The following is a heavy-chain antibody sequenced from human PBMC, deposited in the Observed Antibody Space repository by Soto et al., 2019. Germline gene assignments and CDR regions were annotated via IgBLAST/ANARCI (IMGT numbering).Heavy chain of an antibody. D-gene: IGHD1-1*01. J-gene: IGHJ4*02. V-gene: IGHV3-23*01. CDR1: GFIFSNYA. CDR2: ISGSSGVT. CDR3: AKIHPDSTGIPFGS. Sequence: EVQLLESGGGLVQPGGSLRLSCAASGFIFSNYAMSWVRQAPGKGLEWVSGISGSSGVTFYADSVRGRFTISRDNSKNTLYLQMNSLRAEDTAVYYCAKIHPDSTGIPFGSWGQGSLVTVSS.